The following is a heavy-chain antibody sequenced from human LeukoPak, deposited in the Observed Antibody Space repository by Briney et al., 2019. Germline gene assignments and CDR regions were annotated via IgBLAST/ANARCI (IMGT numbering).Heavy chain of an antibody. CDR2: IYTSGST. CDR3: ARAYCTNGVCHVGLFDY. CDR1: GGSISSYY. J-gene: IGHJ4*02. D-gene: IGHD2-8*01. Sequence: SETLSLTCTVSGGSISSYYWSWIRQPAGKGLEWIGRIYTSGSTNYNPSLKSRVTMSVDTSENQFSLKLSSVTAADTAVYYCARAYCTNGVCHVGLFDYWGQGTLVTVSS. V-gene: IGHV4-4*07.